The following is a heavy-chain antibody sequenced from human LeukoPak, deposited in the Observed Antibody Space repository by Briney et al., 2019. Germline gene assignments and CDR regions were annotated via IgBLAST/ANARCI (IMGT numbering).Heavy chain of an antibody. CDR1: GFTFSSYG. CDR3: AKVLIRYCSSSSCHGNGMDV. J-gene: IGHJ6*02. D-gene: IGHD2-2*01. V-gene: IGHV3-30*02. Sequence: PGGSLRLSCAASGFTFSSYGMHWVRQAPGKGLEWVAFIRYDGSNKYYADSVKGRFTISRDNSMNTLYLQMNSLRAEDTAVYYCAKVLIRYCSSSSCHGNGMDVWGQGTTVTVSS. CDR2: IRYDGSNK.